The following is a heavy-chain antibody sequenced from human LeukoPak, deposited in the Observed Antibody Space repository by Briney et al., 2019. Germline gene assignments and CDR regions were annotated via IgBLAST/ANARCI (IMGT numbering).Heavy chain of an antibody. J-gene: IGHJ4*02. Sequence: SETLSLTCTVSGGSVTDYYWSWIRQSPGKGLEWIGYIYYTGTSYNPSLKSRVTISADTSKNQFSLKLISVTAADTAVYYCARLTIFGVVILYWGQGTLVTVSS. CDR1: GGSVTDYY. D-gene: IGHD3-3*01. CDR3: ARLTIFGVVILY. V-gene: IGHV4-59*02. CDR2: IYYTGT.